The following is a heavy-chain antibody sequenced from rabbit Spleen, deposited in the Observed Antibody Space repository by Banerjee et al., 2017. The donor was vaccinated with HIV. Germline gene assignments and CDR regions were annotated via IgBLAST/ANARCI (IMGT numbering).Heavy chain of an antibody. CDR2: IYADSSGST. V-gene: IGHV1S40*01. D-gene: IGHD2-1*01. CDR3: ARGSATMTMVITGYYLTL. J-gene: IGHJ4*01. CDR1: GFSFSTSYY. Sequence: QSLEESGGDLVKPGASLTLTCTASGFSFSTSYYMCWVRQAPGKGLESIACIYADSSGSTYYASWAKGRFTISKTSSTTVTLQMTSLTAADTATYFCARGSATMTMVITGYYLTLWGPGTLVTVS.